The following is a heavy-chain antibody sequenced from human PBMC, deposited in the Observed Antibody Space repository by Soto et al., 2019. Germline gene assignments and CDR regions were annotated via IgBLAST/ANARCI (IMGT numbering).Heavy chain of an antibody. V-gene: IGHV1-18*01. CDR2: ISAYNGNT. D-gene: IGHD5-18*01. Sequence: QVQLVQSGPEVKKPGASVKVSCKASGYTFTSYGISWVRLAPGKGLEGMGWISAYNGNTNYAQKLQGRVTMTTDTXXXXXXXXXXXXXXXXXXVYYXARXXXXTAMGFTAGDWFDPWGQGTLVTVSS. J-gene: IGHJ5*02. CDR3: ARXXXXTAMGFTAGDWFDP. CDR1: GYTFTSYG.